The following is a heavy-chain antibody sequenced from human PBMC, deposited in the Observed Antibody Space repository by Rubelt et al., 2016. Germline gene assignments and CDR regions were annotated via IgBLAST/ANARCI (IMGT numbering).Heavy chain of an antibody. CDR3: ATAVGYSGSYYGMD. Sequence: APGKGLEWMGGFDPEDGETIYAQQFQGRVTMTEDTSTDTAYMEVSSLRSEDTAVYYCATAVGYSGSYYGMDWGQGTLVTVSS. J-gene: IGHJ4*02. D-gene: IGHD1-26*01. CDR2: FDPEDGET. V-gene: IGHV1-24*01.